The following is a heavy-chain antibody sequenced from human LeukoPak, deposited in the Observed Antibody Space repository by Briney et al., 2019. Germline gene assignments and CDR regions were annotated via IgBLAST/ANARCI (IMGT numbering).Heavy chain of an antibody. CDR1: GGSFSSYA. CDR3: ATIKVTKQWLVTGYYGMDV. CDR2: IIPIFGTA. Sequence: SVKVSCKASGGSFSSYAVSWVRQAPGQGLEWMGGIIPIFGTAIYAQKFQGRVTITADESTSTAYMELSSLRFDDTAVYYCATIKVTKQWLVTGYYGMDVWGQGTTVTVSS. J-gene: IGHJ6*02. V-gene: IGHV1-69*13. D-gene: IGHD6-19*01.